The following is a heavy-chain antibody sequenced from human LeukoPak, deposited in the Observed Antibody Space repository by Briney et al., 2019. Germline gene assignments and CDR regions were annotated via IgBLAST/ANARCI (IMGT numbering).Heavy chain of an antibody. J-gene: IGHJ6*03. V-gene: IGHV3-30*04. CDR1: GFTFSSYA. D-gene: IGHD1-1*01. CDR3: ARGPNFVQLERQDYMDV. Sequence: PGRSLRLSCAASGFTFSSYAMHWVRQAPGKGLEWVAVISYDGSNKYYADSVKGRFTISRDNSKNTLYLQMNSLRAEDTAVYYCARGPNFVQLERQDYMDVWGKGTTVTVSS. CDR2: ISYDGSNK.